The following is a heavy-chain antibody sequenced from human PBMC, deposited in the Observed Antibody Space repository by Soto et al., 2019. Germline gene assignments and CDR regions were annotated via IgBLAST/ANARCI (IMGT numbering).Heavy chain of an antibody. Sequence: QVQLQESGPGLLKPSGTLSLTCTVSGDSMSISNWWNWVRQPPGKGLEWIGEAHHSGRTNYNPSLTGXVXIXXDRSQNIFSLQLTSVTAADTAVYFCARSDATALDFWGQGILVTVSS. CDR1: GDSMSISNW. CDR2: AHHSGRT. J-gene: IGHJ4*02. V-gene: IGHV4-4*02. CDR3: ARSDATALDF.